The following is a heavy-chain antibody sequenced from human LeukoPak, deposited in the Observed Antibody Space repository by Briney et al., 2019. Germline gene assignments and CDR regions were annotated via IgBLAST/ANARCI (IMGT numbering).Heavy chain of an antibody. CDR3: ARARRLVIDY. D-gene: IGHD1-26*01. CDR1: GGSFSGYY. Sequence: SETLSLTCAVYGGSFSGYYWSWIRQPTGKGLEWIGEINHSGSTNYNPSLKSRVTISVDTSKNQFSLKLSSVTAADTAMYYCARARRLVIDYWGQGTLVTVSS. J-gene: IGHJ4*02. V-gene: IGHV4-34*01. CDR2: INHSGST.